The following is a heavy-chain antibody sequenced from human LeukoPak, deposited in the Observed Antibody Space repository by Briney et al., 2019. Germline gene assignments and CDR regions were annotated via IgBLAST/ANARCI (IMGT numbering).Heavy chain of an antibody. Sequence: SETLSLTCTVSGGSISSHYWSWIRPPPGKGLEWIGYIYYSGSTNYNPSLKSRVTISADTSKNQCSLKLRYVTAADTAVYYCARGPHGYSYGSFDYWGQGTLVTVSS. D-gene: IGHD5-18*01. J-gene: IGHJ4*02. V-gene: IGHV4-59*11. CDR2: IYYSGST. CDR3: ARGPHGYSYGSFDY. CDR1: GGSISSHY.